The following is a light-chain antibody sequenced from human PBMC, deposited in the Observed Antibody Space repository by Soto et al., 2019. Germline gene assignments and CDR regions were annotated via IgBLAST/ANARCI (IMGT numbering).Light chain of an antibody. J-gene: IGKJ4*01. CDR3: QQYNNGPPLT. CDR1: QSVSSN. Sequence: EIVMTQSPATLSVSPGERATLSCRASQSVSSNLAWYQQKPGQAPRLLIYGASTRAPGIPARFSGSGSGTVFTLTISSLQSEDFAVYYCQQYNNGPPLTFGGGTKVEIK. CDR2: GAS. V-gene: IGKV3-15*01.